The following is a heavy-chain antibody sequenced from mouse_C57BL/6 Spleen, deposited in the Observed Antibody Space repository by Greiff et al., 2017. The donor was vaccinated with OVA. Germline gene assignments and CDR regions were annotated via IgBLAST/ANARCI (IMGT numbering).Heavy chain of an antibody. CDR3: ARSDGYY. CDR1: GYTFTSYW. Sequence: LVESGAELVKPGASVKLSCKASGYTFTSYWMQWVKQRPGQGLAWIGEIDPSDSYTNYNQKFKGKATLTVDTSSSTAYMQLSSLTSEDSAVYYCARSDGYYWGQGTTLTVSS. J-gene: IGHJ2*01. D-gene: IGHD2-3*01. V-gene: IGHV1-50*01. CDR2: IDPSDSYT.